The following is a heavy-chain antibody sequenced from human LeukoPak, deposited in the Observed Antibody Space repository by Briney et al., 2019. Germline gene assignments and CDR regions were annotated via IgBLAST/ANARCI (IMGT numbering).Heavy chain of an antibody. D-gene: IGHD5-24*01. Sequence: SETLSLTCTVSGGSISSSSYYWDWIRQPPGKGLEWIGSIYYSGSTYSNPSLKSRVTISVDTSKKQLSLKLSSVTAADTAVYYCARQDDYNFDYWGQGTLVTVSS. J-gene: IGHJ4*02. CDR2: IYYSGST. CDR3: ARQDDYNFDY. V-gene: IGHV4-39*01. CDR1: GGSISSSSYY.